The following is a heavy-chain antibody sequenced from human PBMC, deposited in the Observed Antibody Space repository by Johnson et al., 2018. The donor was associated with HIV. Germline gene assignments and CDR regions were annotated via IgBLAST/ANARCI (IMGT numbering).Heavy chain of an antibody. CDR3: AKGGGYGEDDAFDI. J-gene: IGHJ3*02. V-gene: IGHV3-20*04. CDR1: GFTFDDYG. CDR2: INWNGGST. D-gene: IGHD3-22*01. Sequence: MQLVESGGGVVRPGGSLRLSCAASGFTFDDYGMTWVRQAPGKGLEWVSCINWNGGSTGYADSVKGRFTISRDNSKNTLYLQMNSLRAEDTALYYCAKGGGYGEDDAFDIWGQGTTVTVSS.